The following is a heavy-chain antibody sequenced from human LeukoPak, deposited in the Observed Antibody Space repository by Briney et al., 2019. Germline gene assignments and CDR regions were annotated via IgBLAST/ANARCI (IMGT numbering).Heavy chain of an antibody. CDR1: GFTFSSYE. CDR2: ISSGSSTM. CDR3: ANDYSNDY. Sequence: GGSLRLSCATSGFTFSSYEMNWVRQAPGKGLEWVSYISSGSSTMYYADSVKGRFTISRDNAKNSLYLQMNSLRDEDTAVYYCANDYSNDYWGQGTLVTVSS. V-gene: IGHV3-48*02. D-gene: IGHD4-11*01. J-gene: IGHJ4*02.